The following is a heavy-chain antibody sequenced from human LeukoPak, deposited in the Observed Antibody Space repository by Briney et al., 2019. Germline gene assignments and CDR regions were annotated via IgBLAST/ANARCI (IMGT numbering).Heavy chain of an antibody. Sequence: GGSLRLSCAASGFTFSSYAMHWVRQAPGKGLEWVAVISYDGSNKYYADSVKGRFTISRDNSKNTLYLQMNSLRAEDTAVYYCARVGLIAAAGSRSCCNGMDVWGQGTTVTVSS. J-gene: IGHJ6*02. CDR1: GFTFSSYA. V-gene: IGHV3-30-3*01. CDR2: ISYDGSNK. CDR3: ARVGLIAAAGSRSCCNGMDV. D-gene: IGHD6-13*01.